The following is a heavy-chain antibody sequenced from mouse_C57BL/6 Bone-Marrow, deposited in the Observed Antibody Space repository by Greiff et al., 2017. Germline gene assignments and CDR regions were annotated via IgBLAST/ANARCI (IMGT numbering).Heavy chain of an antibody. D-gene: IGHD3-1*01. Sequence: QVQLQQPGAELVKPGASVKLSCKASGYTFTSYWMHWVKQRPGQGLEWIGMIHPTSGSTNYNEKFKSKATLTVDKSSSTAYMQLSSLTSEDSAVYYCARRGYGRYFDYWGQGTTLTVSS. CDR3: ARRGYGRYFDY. CDR1: GYTFTSYW. J-gene: IGHJ2*01. V-gene: IGHV1-64*01. CDR2: IHPTSGST.